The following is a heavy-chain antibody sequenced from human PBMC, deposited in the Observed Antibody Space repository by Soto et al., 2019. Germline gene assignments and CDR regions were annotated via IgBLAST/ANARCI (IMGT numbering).Heavy chain of an antibody. Sequence: QVQLVQSGAEEKKPGASVKVSCKASGYTFTNYALHWVRQAPGQRLEWMGWINAGNGNTKYSQKFQGRVTSTRDTAASTAYMEQSSLRFEDTAMYYWARGYDVWGGMDVWGQGTTVTVSS. J-gene: IGHJ6*02. CDR2: INAGNGNT. CDR1: GYTFTNYA. V-gene: IGHV1-3*05. D-gene: IGHD3-10*02. CDR3: ARGYDVWGGMDV.